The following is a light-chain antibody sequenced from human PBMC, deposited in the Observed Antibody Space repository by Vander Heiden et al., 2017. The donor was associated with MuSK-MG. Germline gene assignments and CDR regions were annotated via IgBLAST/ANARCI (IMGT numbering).Light chain of an antibody. J-gene: IGKJ5*01. V-gene: IGKV3-11*01. Sequence: EIVLTQSPATLSLPPGERPTLSCWASQSVSSYSAWYQQTPGQAHRLLIYDASNRATGTPARFSGSGSGTDFTLTISSLGPQDFAVSYCQWRSNRPPSITFGQGTRLEIK. CDR1: QSVSSY. CDR2: DAS. CDR3: QWRSNRPPSIT.